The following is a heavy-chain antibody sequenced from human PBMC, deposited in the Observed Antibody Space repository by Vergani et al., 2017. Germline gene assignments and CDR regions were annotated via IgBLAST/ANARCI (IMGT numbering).Heavy chain of an antibody. D-gene: IGHD2-2*01. J-gene: IGHJ5*02. CDR2: IIPIFGTA. V-gene: IGHV1-69*01. CDR1: GGTFSSYA. Sequence: QVQLVQSGAEVKKPGSSVKVSCKASGGTFSSYAISWVRQAPGQGLEWMGGIIPIFGTANYAQKFQGRVTITADESTSTAYMELSSLRSEDTAVYYCARSIVVVPAAIGFGLGFDPWGQGTLVTVSS. CDR3: ARSIVVVPAAIGFGLGFDP.